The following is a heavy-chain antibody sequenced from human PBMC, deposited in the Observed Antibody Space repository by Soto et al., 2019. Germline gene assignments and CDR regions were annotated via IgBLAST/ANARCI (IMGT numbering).Heavy chain of an antibody. D-gene: IGHD6-25*01. CDR2: ISGSGGST. Sequence: EVQLLESGGGLVQPGGSLRLSCAASGFTFSSYAMSWVRQAPGKGLEWVSAISGSGGSTYYADSVKGRFTISRDNSKNTAYLQMNSLRAEDTAVYYWAKGSMGRGSPIAADYWGQGTLVTVSS. J-gene: IGHJ4*02. CDR1: GFTFSSYA. CDR3: AKGSMGRGSPIAADY. V-gene: IGHV3-23*01.